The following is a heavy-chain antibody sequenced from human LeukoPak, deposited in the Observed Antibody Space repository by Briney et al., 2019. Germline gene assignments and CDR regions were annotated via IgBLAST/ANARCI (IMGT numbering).Heavy chain of an antibody. CDR3: ARGPQYCSDGSCYSYAFDI. CDR1: GGTITTSD. Sequence: SATLSLTCNVSGGTITTSDWSWIRQPPGQGLEWIGYIYYSGSTNYNPSLMRQVTILVDTSKNEFSLKLSSVTAADTAVYYCARGPQYCSDGSCYSYAFDIWGQGTMVTVSS. CDR2: IYYSGST. J-gene: IGHJ3*02. D-gene: IGHD2-15*01. V-gene: IGHV4-59*01.